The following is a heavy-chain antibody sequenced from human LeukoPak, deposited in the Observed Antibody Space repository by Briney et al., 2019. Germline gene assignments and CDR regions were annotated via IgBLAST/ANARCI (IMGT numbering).Heavy chain of an antibody. J-gene: IGHJ5*02. CDR1: GGSFSGYY. CDR3: ARDYGDSRNYNWFDP. V-gene: IGHV4-34*01. D-gene: IGHD4-17*01. Sequence: PSETLSLTCAVYGGSFSGYYWSWMRQPPGEGLEWIGDINQSGSTTYNPSLKSRVTLLVDTSKNQFSLELTSVTAADTAVYYCARDYGDSRNYNWFDPWGQGTLVTVSS. CDR2: INQSGST.